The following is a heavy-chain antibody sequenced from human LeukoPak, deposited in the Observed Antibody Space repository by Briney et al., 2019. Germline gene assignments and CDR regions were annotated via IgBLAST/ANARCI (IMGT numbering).Heavy chain of an antibody. J-gene: IGHJ4*02. CDR3: ARRISTMTQFDY. CDR1: GGSISSYY. Sequence: PSETLSLTCTVSGGSISSYYWSWIRQPPGKGLEWIAYISYSGDITYNPSLKGRVTISIDSSKNQFSLYLRSATAADTAVYYCARRISTMTQFDYWGQGTLVTVSS. CDR2: ISYSGDI. D-gene: IGHD2-2*01. V-gene: IGHV4-59*01.